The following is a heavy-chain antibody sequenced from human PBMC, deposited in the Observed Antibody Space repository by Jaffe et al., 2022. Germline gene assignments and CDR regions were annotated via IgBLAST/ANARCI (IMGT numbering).Heavy chain of an antibody. CDR1: GYTFTSYY. D-gene: IGHD5-12*01. J-gene: IGHJ5*02. CDR2: INPSGGST. Sequence: QVQLVQSGAEVKKPGASVKVSCKASGYTFTSYYMHWVRQAPGQGLEWMGIINPSGGSTSYAQKFQGRVTMTRDTSTSTVYMELSSLRSEDTAVYYCASYSPAVGWFDPWGQGTLVTVSS. CDR3: ASYSPAVGWFDP. V-gene: IGHV1-46*03.